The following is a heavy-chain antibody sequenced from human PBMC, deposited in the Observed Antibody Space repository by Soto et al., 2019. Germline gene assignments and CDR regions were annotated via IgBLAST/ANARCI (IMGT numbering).Heavy chain of an antibody. D-gene: IGHD2-15*01. Sequence: PSETLSLTCTVSGDSISITSYYWGWVRQPPGKGLEWIGSIHYSGSTHYNPSLQSRVTISGDASKKQFSLKLRSVTAADTAVCYCASTKDETLYFDYWGQGTLVTVSS. J-gene: IGHJ4*02. V-gene: IGHV4-39*01. CDR1: GDSISITSYY. CDR3: ASTKDETLYFDY. CDR2: IHYSGST.